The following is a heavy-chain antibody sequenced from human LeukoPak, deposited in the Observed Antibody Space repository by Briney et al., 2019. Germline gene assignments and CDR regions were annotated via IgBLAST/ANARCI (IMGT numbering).Heavy chain of an antibody. CDR1: GGSISSYY. J-gene: IGHJ4*02. CDR2: IYYSGST. CDR3: ASVASGYDYGVLGFDY. D-gene: IGHD5-12*01. Sequence: PSETLSLTCTVSGGSISSYYWSWIRQPPGKGLEWIGYIYYSGSTNYNPSLKSRVTISVDTSKNQFSLKLSSVTAADTAVYYCASVASGYDYGVLGFDYWGQGTLVTVSS. V-gene: IGHV4-59*01.